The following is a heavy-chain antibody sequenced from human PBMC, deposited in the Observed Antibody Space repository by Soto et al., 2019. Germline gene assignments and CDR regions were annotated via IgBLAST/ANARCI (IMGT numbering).Heavy chain of an antibody. CDR3: ARGWDVKYFDY. CDR2: IFSSGRI. Sequence: SETLSLTCSVSGDSLLSSYWSWVRQPAGKGLEWIGHIFSSGRISYNPSLKSRLTMSIDTSMNVFSLNLSSVTAADTAVYYCARGWDVKYFDYWGQGTLVTVSS. CDR1: GDSLLSSY. D-gene: IGHD1-26*01. V-gene: IGHV4-4*07. J-gene: IGHJ4*02.